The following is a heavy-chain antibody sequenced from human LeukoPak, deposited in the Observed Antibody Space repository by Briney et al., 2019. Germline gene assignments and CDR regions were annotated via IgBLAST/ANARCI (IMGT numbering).Heavy chain of an antibody. V-gene: IGHV1-18*01. CDR2: ITTYNGNT. Sequence: EASVKVSCKASGYTFRDFGISWERQAPGQGLEWMGWITTYNGNTNYIQKLQGRVTMTTDTSTSTAYMELRSLRSDDTAVYYCARGPYYDSWSGAGYWGQGTLVTVSS. CDR3: ARGPYYDSWSGAGY. CDR1: GYTFRDFG. D-gene: IGHD3-3*01. J-gene: IGHJ4*02.